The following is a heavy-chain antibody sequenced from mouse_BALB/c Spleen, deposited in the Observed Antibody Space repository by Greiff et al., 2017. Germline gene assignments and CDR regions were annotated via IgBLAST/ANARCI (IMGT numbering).Heavy chain of an antibody. CDR3: ARTTVVAYWYFDV. CDR2: ISYSGST. V-gene: IGHV3-8*02. CDR1: GDSITSGY. D-gene: IGHD1-1*01. J-gene: IGHJ1*01. Sequence: EVKLQQSGPSLVKPSQTLSLTCSVTGDSITSGYWNWIRKFPGNKLEYMGYISYSGSTYYNPSLKSRISITRDTSKNQYYLQLNSVTTEDTATYYCARTTVVAYWYFDVWGAGTTVTVSS.